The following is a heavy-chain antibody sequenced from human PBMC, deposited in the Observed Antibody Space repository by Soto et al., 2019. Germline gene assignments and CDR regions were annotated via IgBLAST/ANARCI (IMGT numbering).Heavy chain of an antibody. V-gene: IGHV3-11*05. CDR2: ITSSGSYT. D-gene: IGHD3-9*01. CDR3: AKDQYDILTGDNIGDFDY. CDR1: GLTFSDYY. Sequence: GGSLRLSCAASGLTFSDYYMSWIRQAPGKGLEWVSYITSSGSYTKYADSVKGRFTISRDNSKNTLYLQMNSLRAEDTAVYYCAKDQYDILTGDNIGDFDYWGQGTLVTVSS. J-gene: IGHJ4*02.